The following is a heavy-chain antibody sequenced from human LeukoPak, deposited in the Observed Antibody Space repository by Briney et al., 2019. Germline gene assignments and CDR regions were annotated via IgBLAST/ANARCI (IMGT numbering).Heavy chain of an antibody. J-gene: IGHJ6*03. V-gene: IGHV3-9*01. CDR1: GFTFDDYA. D-gene: IGHD5-12*01. CDR3: AKGGYDLDYYMDV. Sequence: GGSLRLSCAASGFTFDDYAMHWVRQAPGKGLEWVSGINWNGGSIAYADSVKGRFTISRDNAKNSLYLQMNSLRAEDTALYYCAKGGYDLDYYMDVWGKGTTVTISS. CDR2: INWNGGSI.